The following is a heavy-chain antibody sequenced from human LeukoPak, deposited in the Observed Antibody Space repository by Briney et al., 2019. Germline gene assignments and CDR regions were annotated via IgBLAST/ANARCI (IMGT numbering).Heavy chain of an antibody. CDR1: GFTVSSSY. V-gene: IGHV3-53*01. J-gene: IGHJ4*01. CDR2: IYSGGSGST. D-gene: IGHD2-2*01. CDR3: AHRKATSWAHDY. Sequence: GGSLRLSCAASGFTVSSSYMSWVRQAPGKGLEWVSVIYSGGSGSTYYADSVKGRFTISRDNSKNTLNLQMNSLRAEDTAVYYCAHRKATSWAHDYWGHGTLVTVSS.